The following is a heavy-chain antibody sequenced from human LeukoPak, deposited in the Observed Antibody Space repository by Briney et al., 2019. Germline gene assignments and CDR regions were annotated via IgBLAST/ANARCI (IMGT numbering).Heavy chain of an antibody. CDR2: IYYSGST. J-gene: IGHJ5*02. V-gene: IGHV4-59*01. D-gene: IGHD3-9*01. CDR1: GGSISSYY. Sequence: SETLSLTCTVSGGSISSYYWSWIRQPPGKGLEWIGYIYYSGSTNYNPSLKSRVTISVDTSKNQFSLKLSSVTAADTAVYYCARLIRYSNWFDPWGQGTLVTVPS. CDR3: ARLIRYSNWFDP.